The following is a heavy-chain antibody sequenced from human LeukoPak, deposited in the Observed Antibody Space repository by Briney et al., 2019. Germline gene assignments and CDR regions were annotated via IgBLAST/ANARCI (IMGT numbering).Heavy chain of an antibody. D-gene: IGHD3-10*01. CDR2: IYTRGST. J-gene: IGHJ5*01. CDR1: GGSISSGRYY. CDR3: ATDGMVRGHDAWFDS. Sequence: PSETLSLTCNVSGGSISSGRYYWSWIRQPAGKGLEWIGRIYTRGSTNYNPSLKSRVTMSVDTSKNQFSLKLSSVTAADTAVYYCATDGMVRGHDAWFDSWGQGTLVTVSS. V-gene: IGHV4-61*02.